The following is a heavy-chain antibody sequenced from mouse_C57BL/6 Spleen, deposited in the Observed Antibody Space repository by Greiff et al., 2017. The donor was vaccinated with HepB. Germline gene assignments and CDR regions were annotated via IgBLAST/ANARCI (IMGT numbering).Heavy chain of an antibody. Sequence: VQLKQSGAELVKPGASVKISCKASGYAFSSYWMNWVKQRPGKGLEWIGQIYPGDGDTNYNGKFKGKATLTADKSSSTAYMQLSSLTSEDSAVYFCARGDWDLYYFDYWGQGTTLTVSS. CDR3: ARGDWDLYYFDY. J-gene: IGHJ2*01. V-gene: IGHV1-80*01. CDR1: GYAFSSYW. D-gene: IGHD4-1*01. CDR2: IYPGDGDT.